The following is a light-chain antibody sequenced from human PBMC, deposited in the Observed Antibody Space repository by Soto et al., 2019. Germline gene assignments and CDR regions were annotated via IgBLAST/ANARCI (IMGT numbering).Light chain of an antibody. V-gene: IGKV4-1*01. CDR2: WAS. Sequence: DIVMTQSPDSLAVSLGERATINCKSSQSVLYSSNNKNYLAWYQQKPGQPPKLLIYWASTRESVVPDRFSGSGSGTDFTLTISRLQPEDVAVYYCQQCYSTPYTFGQGTKLEIK. CDR1: QSVLYSSNNKNY. J-gene: IGKJ2*01. CDR3: QQCYSTPYT.